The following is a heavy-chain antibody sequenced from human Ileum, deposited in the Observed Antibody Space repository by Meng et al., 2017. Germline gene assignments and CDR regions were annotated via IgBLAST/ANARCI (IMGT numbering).Heavy chain of an antibody. Sequence: QLPGLGPGLVEPLGTLPRTVAVSGRSISSSDWWSWVRQPPGKGLEWIAEMNLGGCPNYNPSLKSRVTMSVDKSNDHLSLQLTSVTAADTAVYYCAHIFDSWGQGTLVTVSS. J-gene: IGHJ4*02. V-gene: IGHV4-4*02. CDR1: GRSISSSDW. CDR3: AHIFDS. CDR2: MNLGGCP.